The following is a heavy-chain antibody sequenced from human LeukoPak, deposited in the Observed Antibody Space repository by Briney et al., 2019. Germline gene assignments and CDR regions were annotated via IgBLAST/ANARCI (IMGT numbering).Heavy chain of an antibody. V-gene: IGHV4-31*03. Sequence: PSQTLSLTCTVSGGSISSGGYYWSWIRQHPGEGLERIGYIYYSGSTYYNPSLKSRVAISVDTSKNQFSLMLSSVTAADTAVYYCARVSAAGTDFDYWGQGTLVTVSS. CDR1: GGSISSGGYY. CDR3: ARVSAAGTDFDY. CDR2: IYYSGST. D-gene: IGHD6-13*01. J-gene: IGHJ4*02.